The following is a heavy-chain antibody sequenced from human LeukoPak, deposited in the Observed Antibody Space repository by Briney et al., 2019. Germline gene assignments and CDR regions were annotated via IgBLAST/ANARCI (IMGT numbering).Heavy chain of an antibody. CDR1: DFTVSSNY. J-gene: IGHJ4*02. CDR2: IYSGGST. Sequence: PGGSLRLSCAASDFTVSSNYMSWVRQAPGKGLEWVSVIYSGGSTYYADSVKGRFTISRDNSKNTLYLQMNSLRAEDTAVYYCARGSSGYYYYFDYWGQGTLVTVSS. V-gene: IGHV3-53*01. CDR3: ARGSSGYYYYFDY. D-gene: IGHD3-22*01.